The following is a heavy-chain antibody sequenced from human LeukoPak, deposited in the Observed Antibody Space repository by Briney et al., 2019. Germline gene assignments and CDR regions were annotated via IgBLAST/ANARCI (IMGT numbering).Heavy chain of an antibody. Sequence: SQTLSLTCALSGDSPSSKSAAWTWTRHSPSRGLDWLGRTYYMCKWYNDYAVSVKSRITVNPDTSKNQFSLQLNSVTPEDTAVYYCARQVGATRYYFDYWGQGTLVTVSS. CDR3: ARQVGATRYYFDY. CDR2: TYYMCKWYN. V-gene: IGHV6-1*01. J-gene: IGHJ4*02. CDR1: GDSPSSKSAA. D-gene: IGHD1-26*01.